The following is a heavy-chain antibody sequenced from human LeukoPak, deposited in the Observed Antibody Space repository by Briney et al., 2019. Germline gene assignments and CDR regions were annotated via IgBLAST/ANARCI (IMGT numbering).Heavy chain of an antibody. CDR1: GGSISSYY. V-gene: IGHV4-59*08. D-gene: IGHD5-18*01. CDR3: ARLASYGFGVDY. Sequence: SETLSLTCTVSGGSISSYYWSWIRQPPGKGLEWIGYIYYSGSTNYNPSLKSRVTISVDTSKNQFSLKLSSVTAADTAVYYCARLASYGFGVDYWGQGTMVTFSS. CDR2: IYYSGST. J-gene: IGHJ4*02.